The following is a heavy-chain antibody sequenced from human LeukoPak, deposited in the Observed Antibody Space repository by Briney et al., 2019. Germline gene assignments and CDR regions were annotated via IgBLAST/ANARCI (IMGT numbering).Heavy chain of an antibody. CDR1: GFTFDDYA. Sequence: GRSLRLSCAASGFTFDDYAMHWVRQAPGKGLEWVSGISWNSGSIGYADSVKGRFTISRDNAKNSLYLQMNSLRAEDTALYYCAKVLEGYSSGCFDYWGQGTLVTVSS. CDR2: ISWNSGSI. V-gene: IGHV3-9*01. CDR3: AKVLEGYSSGCFDY. J-gene: IGHJ4*02. D-gene: IGHD6-19*01.